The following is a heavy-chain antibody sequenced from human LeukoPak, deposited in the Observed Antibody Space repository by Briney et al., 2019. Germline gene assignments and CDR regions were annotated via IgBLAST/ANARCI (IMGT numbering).Heavy chain of an antibody. CDR2: IYTSGST. V-gene: IGHV4-4*07. Sequence: SETLSLTCTVSGGSISSYYWSWIRQPAGKGLEWIGRIYTSGSTNYNPSLKSRVTMSVDTSKNQFSLKLSSVTAADTAVYYCARDRGSSGWLHSLYNWFDPWGQGTLVTVSS. CDR1: GGSISSYY. J-gene: IGHJ5*02. CDR3: ARDRGSSGWLHSLYNWFDP. D-gene: IGHD6-25*01.